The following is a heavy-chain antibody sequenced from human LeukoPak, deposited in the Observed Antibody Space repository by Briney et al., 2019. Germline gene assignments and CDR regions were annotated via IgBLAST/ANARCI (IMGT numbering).Heavy chain of an antibody. V-gene: IGHV3-33*08. Sequence: TGGSLRLSCAASGFTFSSYGMHWVRQAPGKGLEWVAVIWYDGSNKYYADSVKGRFAISRDNSKNTLYLQMNSLRAEDTAVYYCARLLWNYVWGSYRPNADYGMDVWGQGTTVTVSS. CDR3: ARLLWNYVWGSYRPNADYGMDV. J-gene: IGHJ6*02. CDR1: GFTFSSYG. D-gene: IGHD3-16*02. CDR2: IWYDGSNK.